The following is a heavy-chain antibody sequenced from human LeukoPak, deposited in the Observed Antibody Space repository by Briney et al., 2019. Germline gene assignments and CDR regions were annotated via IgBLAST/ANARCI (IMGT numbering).Heavy chain of an antibody. CDR1: GFTFGNYD. V-gene: IGHV3-23*01. J-gene: IGHJ3*01. CDR3: AKGGGRPMGDAFDV. Sequence: PGGSLRLSCVASGFTFGNYDMSWVRQVPGKGLEWVSTISGSGGDRHYADSVKGRFPISRDNSKNTLYLQMNSLRAEDTAVYYCAKGGGRPMGDAFDVWGQGTTVTVSS. CDR2: ISGSGGDR. D-gene: IGHD1-1*01.